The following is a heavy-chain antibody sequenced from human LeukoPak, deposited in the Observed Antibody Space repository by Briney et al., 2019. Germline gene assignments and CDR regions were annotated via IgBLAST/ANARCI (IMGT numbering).Heavy chain of an antibody. Sequence: PSENLSLTCTVSGGSISSYYWSWIRQPPGKGLEWIGYIYYSGTTNYNPSLKSRVTISVDTSKNQFSLKLSSVTAADTAVYFCARYWSRFDCWGQGTLVTVSS. J-gene: IGHJ4*02. CDR2: IYYSGTT. CDR3: ARYWSRFDC. V-gene: IGHV4-59*08. CDR1: GGSISSYY. D-gene: IGHD1-1*01.